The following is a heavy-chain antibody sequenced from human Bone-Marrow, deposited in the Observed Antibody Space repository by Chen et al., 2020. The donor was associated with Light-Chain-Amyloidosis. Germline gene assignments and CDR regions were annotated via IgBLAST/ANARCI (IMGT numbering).Heavy chain of an antibody. CDR3: ASGVEMAITAHFDP. J-gene: IGHJ5*02. V-gene: IGHV4-34*01. CDR2: INHSGST. CDR1: GGSFSGYY. Sequence: QVQLQQWGAGLLKPSETLSLTCAVYGGSFSGYYWSWIRQPPGKGLEWIGEINHSGSTNYNPSLKSRVTISVDTSKNQFSLKLSSVTAADTAVYYCASGVEMAITAHFDPWGQGTLVTVSS. D-gene: IGHD2-21*01.